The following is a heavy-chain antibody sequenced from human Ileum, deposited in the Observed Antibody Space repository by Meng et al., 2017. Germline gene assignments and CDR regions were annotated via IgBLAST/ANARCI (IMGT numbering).Heavy chain of an antibody. CDR2: IHHSGST. J-gene: IGHJ4*02. V-gene: IGHV4-4*02. CDR3: ARIDYGGNGIEKYYFDY. CDR1: GGSISSTYW. D-gene: IGHD4-23*01. Sequence: VQLQGSGPGRVEPSGTLSLTCAVSGGSISSTYWWTWVRQSAGKGLEWIGEIHHSGSTNYNPSLKSRVTISVDKSKNQFSLNLRSVTAADTAVYYCARIDYGGNGIEKYYFDYWGQGTLVTVSS.